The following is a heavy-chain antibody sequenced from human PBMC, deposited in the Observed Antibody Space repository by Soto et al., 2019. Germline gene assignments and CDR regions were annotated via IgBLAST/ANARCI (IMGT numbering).Heavy chain of an antibody. J-gene: IGHJ4*02. Sequence: EVQVLESGGGLVQPGGSLRLSCAASGFTFSSNGMNWVRQAPGEGLERVSGILSDGETTYNADSVKGRFTGSRDTSKNSVDLDMSSLTVEDTAIYYCAKGKGVGATPDGANCWGQGTLVTVSS. CDR3: AKGKGVGATPDGANC. CDR2: ILSDGETT. CDR1: GFTFSSNG. V-gene: IGHV3-23*01. D-gene: IGHD1-26*01.